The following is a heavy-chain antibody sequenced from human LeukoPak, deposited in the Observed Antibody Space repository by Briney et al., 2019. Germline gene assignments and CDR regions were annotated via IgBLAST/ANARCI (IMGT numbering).Heavy chain of an antibody. D-gene: IGHD4-17*01. CDR1: GFTFSTYA. CDR2: ISTNGGTT. V-gene: IGHV3-64D*06. J-gene: IGHJ4*02. Sequence: GGSLRLSCSASGFTFSTYAMHWVRQAPGKGLEYVSSISTNGGTTYSAESSRGRFAISRDNSKNTLYLQMSSLRADDTAVYYCVKGPGPTVNYYFDFRGQGTLVTVSS. CDR3: VKGPGPTVNYYFDF.